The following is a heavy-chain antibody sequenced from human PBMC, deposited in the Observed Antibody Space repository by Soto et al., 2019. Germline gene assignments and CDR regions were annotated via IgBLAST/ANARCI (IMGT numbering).Heavy chain of an antibody. CDR3: ARVLSSSWYSVYYGMDV. V-gene: IGHV3-33*01. CDR2: IWYDGSNK. D-gene: IGHD6-13*01. CDR1: GFTFSSYG. J-gene: IGHJ6*02. Sequence: HPGGSLRLSXAASGFTFSSYGMHWVRQAPGKGLEWVAVIWYDGSNKYYADSVKGRFTISRDNSKNTLYLQMNSLRAEDTAVYYCARVLSSSWYSVYYGMDVWGQGTTVTVS.